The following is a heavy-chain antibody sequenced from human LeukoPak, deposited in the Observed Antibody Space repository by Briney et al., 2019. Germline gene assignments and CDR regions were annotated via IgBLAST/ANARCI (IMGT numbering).Heavy chain of an antibody. V-gene: IGHV3-30-3*01. CDR2: ISYDGSNK. J-gene: IGHJ4*02. D-gene: IGHD3-3*01. CDR1: GFTFSSYA. Sequence: GGSLRLSCAASGFTFSSYAMHWVRQAPGKGLEWVAVISYDGSNKYYADSVKGRFTISRDSSKNTLYLQMNSLRAEDTAVYYCARDNAYYDFWSGYPDYWGQGTLVTVSS. CDR3: ARDNAYYDFWSGYPDY.